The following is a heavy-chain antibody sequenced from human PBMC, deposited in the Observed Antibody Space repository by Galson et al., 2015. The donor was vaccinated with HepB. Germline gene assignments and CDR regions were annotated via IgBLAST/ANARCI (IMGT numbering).Heavy chain of an antibody. CDR3: ARDFNWNYDY. D-gene: IGHD1-1*01. J-gene: IGHJ4*02. CDR1: GFSFTTYN. CDR2: ISGDGKTT. V-gene: IGHV3-30*04. Sequence: SLRLSCAASGFSFTTYNMHWVRQGPVKGLEWLAIISGDGKTTFYADSVRGRFTISRDNSKNTLFLQMHSLRPEDTAVYYRARDFNWNYDYWGQGTLVTVSS.